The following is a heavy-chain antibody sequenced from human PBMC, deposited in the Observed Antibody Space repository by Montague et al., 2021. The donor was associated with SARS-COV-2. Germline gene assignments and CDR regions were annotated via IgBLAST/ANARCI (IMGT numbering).Heavy chain of an antibody. CDR1: GDSITSYH. CDR2: IYYSGST. CDR3: ARDSSGGYNWFDP. V-gene: IGHV4-59*01. J-gene: IGHJ5*02. D-gene: IGHD3-22*01. Sequence: SETLSLTCTVSGDSITSYHWSWIRQPPGKGLGWIGNIYYSGSTSYNPSLKSRVTILVDTSKNQFSLKLTSLTAADTAVYYCARDSSGGYNWFDPWGQGTLVTVSS.